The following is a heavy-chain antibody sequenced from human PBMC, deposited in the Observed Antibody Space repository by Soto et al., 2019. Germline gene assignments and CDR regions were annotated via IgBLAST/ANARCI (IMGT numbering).Heavy chain of an antibody. CDR1: GGSVSSGNYY. V-gene: IGHV4-61*01. Sequence: SETLSLTCTVSGGSVSSGNYYWSWIRQPPGKGLEWIGFFKYSETTNYSPSLKSRVTISINTAKNQFSLRLTSLTAADTAIYYCARDRRGSPEYRWGQGSPVTVSS. D-gene: IGHD3-16*02. CDR3: ARDRRGSPEYR. CDR2: FKYSETT. J-gene: IGHJ4*02.